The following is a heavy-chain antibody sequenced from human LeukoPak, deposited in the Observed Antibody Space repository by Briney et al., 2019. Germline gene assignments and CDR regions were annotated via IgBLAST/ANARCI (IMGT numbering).Heavy chain of an antibody. Sequence: SETLSLTCTVSGGSISSYYWSWIRQPAGKGLEWIGRIYTSGSTNYNPSLKSRVTMSVDTSKNQFSLKLSSVTAADTAVYYCARDRWSGYSGYDGNNWFDPWGQGTLVTVSS. CDR3: ARDRWSGYSGYDGNNWFDP. V-gene: IGHV4-4*07. D-gene: IGHD5-12*01. CDR1: GGSISSYY. CDR2: IYTSGST. J-gene: IGHJ5*02.